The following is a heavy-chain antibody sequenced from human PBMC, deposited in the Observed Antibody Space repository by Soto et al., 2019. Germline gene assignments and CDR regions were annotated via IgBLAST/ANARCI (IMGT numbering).Heavy chain of an antibody. CDR2: ISKDSGRAT. CDR3: ASTAHSSGWYSGGFDY. CDR1: GFIFRDWF. J-gene: IGHJ4*02. Sequence: PGGSLRLSCAASGFIFRDWFMSWIRQAPGKGLEWISYISKDSGRATRYADSVKGRFTISRDNAKNSLFLQMNNLTVEDTAVYYCASTAHSSGWYSGGFDYWGQGTLVTVSS. V-gene: IGHV3-11*01. D-gene: IGHD6-19*01.